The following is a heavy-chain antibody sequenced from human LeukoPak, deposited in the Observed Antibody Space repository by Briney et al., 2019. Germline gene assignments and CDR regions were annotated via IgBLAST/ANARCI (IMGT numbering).Heavy chain of an antibody. V-gene: IGHV1-69*01. CDR1: GSAFSGYT. Sequence: ASVKVSCKASGSAFSGYTTTWVRQAPGQGLEWVGGIITNLASTNYAQKFQGRVTISADDSTSTAYMQLRSLTSEDTAFYYCALAFSGYDRWFPEPPDQWGQGTLVTVSS. CDR3: ALAFSGYDRWFPEPPDQ. J-gene: IGHJ4*02. D-gene: IGHD5-12*01. CDR2: IITNLAST.